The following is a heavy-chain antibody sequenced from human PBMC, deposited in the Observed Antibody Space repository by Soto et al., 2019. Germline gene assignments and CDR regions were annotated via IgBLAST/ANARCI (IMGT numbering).Heavy chain of an antibody. CDR1: GFPFSSYG. CDR3: VGGQYYFDY. J-gene: IGHJ4*02. Sequence: QVQLVESGGGVVQPGRSLRLSCAASGFPFSSYGMHWVREAPGKGLEWVAVISYDGSNKYYADSVKGRFTISRDNSASTLYLQMNRLRPEDTALYYCVGGQYYFDYRGQGTLVTVSP. V-gene: IGHV3-30*03. D-gene: IGHD3-10*01. CDR2: ISYDGSNK.